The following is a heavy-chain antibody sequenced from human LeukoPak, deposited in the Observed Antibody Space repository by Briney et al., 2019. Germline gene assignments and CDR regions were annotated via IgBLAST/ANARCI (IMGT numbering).Heavy chain of an antibody. CDR3: ARTYYYDRTPDY. D-gene: IGHD3-22*01. Sequence: ASVKVSCKASGYIFASYGITWVRQAPRQGLEWMGWITGYNANPNYAQKLQARVTMTTDTSTSTAYMELRSLRSDDTAVYYCARTYYYDRTPDYWGQGTLVTVSS. CDR2: ITGYNANP. V-gene: IGHV1-18*01. J-gene: IGHJ4*02. CDR1: GYIFASYG.